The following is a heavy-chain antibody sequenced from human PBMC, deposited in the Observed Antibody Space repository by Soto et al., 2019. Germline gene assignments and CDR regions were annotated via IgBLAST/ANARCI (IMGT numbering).Heavy chain of an antibody. D-gene: IGHD1-20*01. V-gene: IGHV3-9*01. CDR1: GFTFDDYA. J-gene: IGHJ1*01. CDR3: IRGRQGWVQL. CDR2: ITWSGGTR. Sequence: EVQLVESGGGLVQPGRSLRLSCVASGFTFDDYAMHWVRKAPGKGLEWVSGITWSGGTRDYADSVKGRFTISRDNAKNSVYVQMDSLKVEDTALYYGIRGRQGWVQLWGRGNLVPVYS.